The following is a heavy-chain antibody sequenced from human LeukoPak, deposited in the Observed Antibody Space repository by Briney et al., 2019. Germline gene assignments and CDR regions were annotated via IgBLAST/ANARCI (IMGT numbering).Heavy chain of an antibody. D-gene: IGHD6-13*01. CDR3: AKDSWSSSWYSFDY. J-gene: IGHJ4*02. V-gene: IGHV3-23*01. Sequence: GGSLRLSCAASGFTFSSYAMSWVRQAPGKGLEWVSAISGSGGSPYYADSVKGWFTISRDNSKNTLYLQMNSLRAEDTAVYYCAKDSWSSSWYSFDYWGQGTLVTVSS. CDR1: GFTFSSYA. CDR2: ISGSGGSP.